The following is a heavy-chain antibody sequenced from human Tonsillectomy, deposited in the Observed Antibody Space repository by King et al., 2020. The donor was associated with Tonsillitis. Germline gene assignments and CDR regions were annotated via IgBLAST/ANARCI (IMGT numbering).Heavy chain of an antibody. CDR3: ARGVIAAAIDY. CDR2: FYNSGGT. V-gene: IGHV4-61*02. CDR1: GGFISSVYHY. D-gene: IGHD6-13*01. Sequence: VQLQESGPGLGMPSQTLSLTSTVSGGFISSVYHYCVWILQPSGKGLGWIGRFYNSGGTNYNPSLKRRVTMSVDTSKNPFSLTRSSVTAADTAVYYCARGVIAAAIDYWGQGTLVTVSS. J-gene: IGHJ4*02.